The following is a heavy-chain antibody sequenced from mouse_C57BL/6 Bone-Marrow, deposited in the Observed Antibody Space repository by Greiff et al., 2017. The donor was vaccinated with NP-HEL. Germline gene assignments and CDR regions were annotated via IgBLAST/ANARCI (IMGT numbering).Heavy chain of an antibody. CDR3: TTGGLYAMDY. D-gene: IGHD3-1*01. J-gene: IGHJ4*01. CDR2: IDPENGDT. CDR1: SFNIKDDY. Sequence: VQLQQSGAELVRPGASVKLSCTASSFNIKDDYMHWVKQRPEQGLEWIGWIDPENGDTEYASKFQGKATITADTSSNTAYLQLSSLTSEDTAVYYCTTGGLYAMDYWGQGTSVTVSS. V-gene: IGHV14-4*01.